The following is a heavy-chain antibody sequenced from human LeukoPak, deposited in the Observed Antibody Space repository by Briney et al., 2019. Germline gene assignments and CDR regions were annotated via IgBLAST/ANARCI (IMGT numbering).Heavy chain of an antibody. CDR1: GGTFSSYA. D-gene: IGHD3-3*01. V-gene: IGHV1-69*13. Sequence: GASVTVSCKASGGTFSSYAISWVRQAPGQGLEWMGGIIPIFGTANYAQKFQGRVTITADESTSTAYMELSSLRSEDTAVYYCARDTNDFWSGYRENYGMDVWGQGTTVTVSS. J-gene: IGHJ6*02. CDR2: IIPIFGTA. CDR3: ARDTNDFWSGYRENYGMDV.